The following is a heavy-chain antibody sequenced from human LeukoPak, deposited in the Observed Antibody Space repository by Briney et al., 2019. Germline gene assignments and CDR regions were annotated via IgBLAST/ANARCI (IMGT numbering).Heavy chain of an antibody. Sequence: KASETLSLTCTVSGGSISSYYWSWIRQPPGKGLEWIGYIYYSGSTNYNPSLKSRVTISVDTSKNQFSLKLSSVTAADTAVYYCARDGSPDYDFWSGGRAFDIWGQGTMVTVSS. V-gene: IGHV4-59*01. CDR1: GGSISSYY. J-gene: IGHJ3*02. CDR2: IYYSGST. D-gene: IGHD3-3*01. CDR3: ARDGSPDYDFWSGGRAFDI.